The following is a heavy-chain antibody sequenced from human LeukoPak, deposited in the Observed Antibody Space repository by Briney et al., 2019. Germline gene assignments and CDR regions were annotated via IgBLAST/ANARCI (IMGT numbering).Heavy chain of an antibody. D-gene: IGHD2-8*01. J-gene: IGHJ4*02. CDR1: GKSVTTGYY. Sequence: SETLSLTCDVSGKSVTTGYYWAWIRQPPGKALEWIGIIWCRESGHYQPSLKSRVSMAVDTSKNQFSLRLSAVTAADTAVYYCVRALQYCTSGCAYLFDYWGQGTLVAVSP. CDR2: IWCRESG. CDR3: VRALQYCTSGCAYLFDY. V-gene: IGHV4-38-2*01.